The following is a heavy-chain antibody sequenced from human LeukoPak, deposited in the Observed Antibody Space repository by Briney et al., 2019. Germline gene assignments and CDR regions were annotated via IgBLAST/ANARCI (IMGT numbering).Heavy chain of an antibody. J-gene: IGHJ3*02. CDR3: ARLPRIAAAGTGGEDAFDI. D-gene: IGHD6-13*01. CDR1: GGSIGRSSYY. V-gene: IGHV4-39*07. Sequence: PSETLSLTCTVSGGSIGRSSYYWGWIRQPPGKGLEWIGSIYYSGSTYYNPSLKSRVTISVDTSKNQFSLKLSSVTAADTAVYYCARLPRIAAAGTGGEDAFDIWGQGTMVTVSS. CDR2: IYYSGST.